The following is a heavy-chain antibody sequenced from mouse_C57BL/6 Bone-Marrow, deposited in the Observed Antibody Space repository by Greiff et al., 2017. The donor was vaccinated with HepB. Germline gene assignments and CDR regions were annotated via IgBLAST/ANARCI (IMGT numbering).Heavy chain of an antibody. CDR3: AGGSNYVHWYFDV. D-gene: IGHD2-5*01. Sequence: VQLQQSGAELVKPGASVKLSCTASGFNIKDYYMHWVKQRTEQGLEWIGRIDPEDGETKYAPKFQGKATITADTSSTTAYLQLSSLTSEDTAVYYGAGGSNYVHWYFDVWGTGTTVTVSS. CDR2: IDPEDGET. CDR1: GFNIKDYY. J-gene: IGHJ1*03. V-gene: IGHV14-2*01.